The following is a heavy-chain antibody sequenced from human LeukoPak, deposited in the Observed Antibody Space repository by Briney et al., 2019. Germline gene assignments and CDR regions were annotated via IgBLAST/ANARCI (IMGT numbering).Heavy chain of an antibody. D-gene: IGHD2/OR15-2a*01. CDR2: ISTDGSST. Sequence: PGGSLRLSCAASGFTFRRYWMHWLRQAPGKGLVWVSRISTDGSSTSYADSVKGRFTISRDNGKNTLYLQMNSLRAEDTAVYYCASYLTSIPSGMDVWGQGTTVTVSS. CDR3: ASYLTSIPSGMDV. V-gene: IGHV3-74*01. J-gene: IGHJ6*02. CDR1: GFTFRRYW.